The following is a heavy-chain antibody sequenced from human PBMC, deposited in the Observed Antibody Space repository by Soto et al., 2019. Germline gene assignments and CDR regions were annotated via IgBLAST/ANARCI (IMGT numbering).Heavy chain of an antibody. CDR2: ISNDGTNK. V-gene: IGHV3-30*18. CDR1: GFTFGSYG. D-gene: IGHD5-18*01. Sequence: QLQLVESGGGAVQPGRSLRLSCAASGFTFGSYGMHWVRQAPGKGLEWVAVISNDGTNKYYEDCVKGRFTISRDNSKNTLYLQTDSLSVEDTAVYYCAKGAHDTPMYFILAYWGQGTLVTVTS. CDR3: AKGAHDTPMYFILAY. J-gene: IGHJ4*02.